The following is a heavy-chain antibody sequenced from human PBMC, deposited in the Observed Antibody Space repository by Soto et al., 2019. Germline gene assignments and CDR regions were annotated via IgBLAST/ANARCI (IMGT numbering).Heavy chain of an antibody. V-gene: IGHV1-69*01. CDR1: GGTFSSYP. CDR3: ARVGHITNYGMAV. Sequence: QVQLVQSGAEVKKPGSSVKVSCEASGGTFSSYPINWVRQAPGQGLEWMGGIIPFFGTSTYAQKFQGRVTITAADSTSTAYMELRSLRSEDTAVYYCARVGHITNYGMAVWGQGTTVTVSS. D-gene: IGHD1-26*01. J-gene: IGHJ6*02. CDR2: IIPFFGTS.